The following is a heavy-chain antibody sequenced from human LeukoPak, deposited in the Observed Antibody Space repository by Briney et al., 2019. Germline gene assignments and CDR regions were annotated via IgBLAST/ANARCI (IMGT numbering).Heavy chain of an antibody. CDR2: IYYSGST. D-gene: IGHD4-17*01. V-gene: IGHV4-59*01. Sequence: SETLSLTCTVSGGSISSYYWSWIRQPPGKGLEWIGYIYYSGSTNYNPSLKSRVTISVDTSKNQFSLKLSSVTAADTAVYYCARDRNGDTHYYYYGMDVWGQGTTVTVSS. CDR3: ARDRNGDTHYYYYGMDV. CDR1: GGSISSYY. J-gene: IGHJ6*02.